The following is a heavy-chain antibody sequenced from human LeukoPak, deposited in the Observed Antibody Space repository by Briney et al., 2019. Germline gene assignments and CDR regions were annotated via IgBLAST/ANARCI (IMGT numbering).Heavy chain of an antibody. CDR1: GYSFTSYW. CDR3: ARACRAASGYSSSWHVFPFDY. CDR2: IYPGDSDT. D-gene: IGHD6-13*01. Sequence: GESLKISCKGSGYSFTSYWIGWVRQMPGKGLEWMGIIYPGDSDTRYSPSFQGQVTISADKSISTAYLQWSSLKASDTAMYYCARACRAASGYSSSWHVFPFDYWGQGTLVTVSS. J-gene: IGHJ4*02. V-gene: IGHV5-51*01.